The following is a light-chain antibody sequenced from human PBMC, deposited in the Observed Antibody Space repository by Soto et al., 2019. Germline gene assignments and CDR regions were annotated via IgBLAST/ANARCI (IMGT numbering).Light chain of an antibody. J-gene: IGKJ1*01. Sequence: EIVMTQSPATLSVSPGERATLSCRASQSVSSNLAWYQQKPGQAPRLLIYGASTRATGIPARFSGSGSGTEFTLSICGLQSEDLAVYYCQQYNNWPRTFGQGTKVDIK. V-gene: IGKV3-15*01. CDR3: QQYNNWPRT. CDR2: GAS. CDR1: QSVSSN.